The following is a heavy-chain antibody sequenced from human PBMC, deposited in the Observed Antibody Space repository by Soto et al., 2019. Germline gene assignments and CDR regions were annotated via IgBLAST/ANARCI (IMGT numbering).Heavy chain of an antibody. D-gene: IGHD3-16*02. J-gene: IGHJ6*02. Sequence: AGGSLRLSCAASGFTFSSYWMHWVRQAPGKGLVWVSRINSDGSSTSYADSVKGRFTISRDNAKNTLYLQMNSLRAEDTAVYYCARYLNYVWGSYRTYGMDVWGQGTTVTVSS. CDR1: GFTFSSYW. CDR3: ARYLNYVWGSYRTYGMDV. CDR2: INSDGSST. V-gene: IGHV3-74*01.